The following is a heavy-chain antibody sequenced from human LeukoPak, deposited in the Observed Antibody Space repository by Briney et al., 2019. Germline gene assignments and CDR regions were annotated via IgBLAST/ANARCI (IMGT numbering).Heavy chain of an antibody. CDR3: AKTGNYHHNWFDP. D-gene: IGHD3-10*01. V-gene: IGHV3-30*18. J-gene: IGHJ5*02. CDR1: GCTFSSYT. CDR2: ISFDGSNK. Sequence: GRSLRFSCAASGCTFSSYTMHWVRQAPGKGLEWVAVISFDGSNKYYVDSVKGRFTISRDSSKNTLFLQMNSLRTEDTAVYYCAKTGNYHHNWFDPWGQGTLVTVSS.